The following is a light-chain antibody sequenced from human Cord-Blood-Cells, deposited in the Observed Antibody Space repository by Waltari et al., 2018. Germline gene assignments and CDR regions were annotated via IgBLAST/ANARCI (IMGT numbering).Light chain of an antibody. V-gene: IGKV1-39*01. CDR2: AAS. CDR1: QSISSY. Sequence: DIQMPQSPSSLSASVGDRVTITCRASQSISSYLNWYQQKPGKAPKLLIYAASSLQSGVPSRFSGIGSGTDFTLTISSLQPEDFATYYCQQSYSTPRTFGQGTKVEIK. J-gene: IGKJ1*01. CDR3: QQSYSTPRT.